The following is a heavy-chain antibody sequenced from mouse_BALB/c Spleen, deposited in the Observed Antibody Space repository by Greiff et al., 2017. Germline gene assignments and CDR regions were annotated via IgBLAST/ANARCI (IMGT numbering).Heavy chain of an antibody. J-gene: IGHJ4*01. CDR3: ARYDGDLYYAMDY. CDR2: ISYDGSN. Sequence: EVKLMESGPGLVKPSQSLSLTCSVTGYSITSGYYWNWIRHFPGNKLEWMGYISYDGSNNYNPSLKNRISITRDTSKNQFFLKLNSVTTEDTATYYCARYDGDLYYAMDYWGQGTSVTVSS. D-gene: IGHD2-14*01. V-gene: IGHV3-6*02. CDR1: GYSITSGYY.